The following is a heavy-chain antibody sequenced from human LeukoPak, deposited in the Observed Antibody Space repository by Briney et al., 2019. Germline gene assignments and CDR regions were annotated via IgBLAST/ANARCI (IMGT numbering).Heavy chain of an antibody. CDR1: GYTFTSYG. CDR3: ARTYRGYYFDY. CDR2: ISTYNGNT. J-gene: IGHJ4*02. D-gene: IGHD1-26*01. V-gene: IGHV1-18*01. Sequence: ASVKVSCKASGYTFTSYGIGWVRQAPGQGLEWMGWISTYNGNTNYAQKLQGRVTMTTDTSTSTAYMELRSLRSDDTAVYYCARTYRGYYFDYWGQGTLVIVSS.